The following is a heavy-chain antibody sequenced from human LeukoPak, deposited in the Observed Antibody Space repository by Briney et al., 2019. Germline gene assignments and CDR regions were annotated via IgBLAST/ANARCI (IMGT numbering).Heavy chain of an antibody. CDR2: TYYRSKWYN. CDR1: GDSVSSNSAA. V-gene: IGHV6-1*01. CDR3: ARDRGGEDWGSVDAFDI. D-gene: IGHD7-27*01. J-gene: IGHJ3*02. Sequence: SQTLSLTCAISGDSVSSNSAAWNWIRQSPSRGLEWLGRTYYRSKWYNDYAVSVKSRITINPDTSKNQFCLQLNSVTPEGTAVYYCARDRGGEDWGSVDAFDIWGQGTMVTVSS.